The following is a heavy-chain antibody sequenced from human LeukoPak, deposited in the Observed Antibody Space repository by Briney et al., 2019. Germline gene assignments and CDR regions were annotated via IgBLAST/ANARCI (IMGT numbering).Heavy chain of an antibody. CDR3: ARELHDYGDYGIDY. V-gene: IGHV4-39*02. Sequence: KPSETLSLTCTVSGGSISSGSYYWAWIRQPPGKGLEWIGSVYYSGSTYYNPSLKSRVTISVDTSKNQLSLWVSSVTAADTAVYYCARELHDYGDYGIDYWGQGTLVTVSS. J-gene: IGHJ4*02. CDR1: GGSISSGSYY. CDR2: VYYSGST. D-gene: IGHD4-17*01.